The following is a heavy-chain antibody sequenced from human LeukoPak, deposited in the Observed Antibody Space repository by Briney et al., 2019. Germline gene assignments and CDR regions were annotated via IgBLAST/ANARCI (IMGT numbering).Heavy chain of an antibody. CDR3: ARGKRPGCSGGSCYRAGFDP. V-gene: IGHV1-46*01. CDR2: INPSGGST. J-gene: IGHJ5*02. CDR1: GYTFTSYY. D-gene: IGHD2-15*01. Sequence: ASVKVSCKASGYTFTSYYMHWVRQAPGQGLEWMGIINPSGGSTSYAQKFQGRVTMTRNTSISTAYMELSSLRSEDTAVYYCARGKRPGCSGGSCYRAGFDPWGQGTLVTVSS.